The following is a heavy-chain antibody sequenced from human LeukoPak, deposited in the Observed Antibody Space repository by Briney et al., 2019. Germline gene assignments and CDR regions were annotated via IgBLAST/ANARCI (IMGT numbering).Heavy chain of an antibody. CDR2: ITGSGVST. V-gene: IGHV3-23*01. Sequence: GGSLRLSCAASGFTFSSYAMTWVRQAPGKGLEWVSAITGSGVSTYYADSVKGRFTISRDNSKNTLHLQMNTLRAEDTAIYYCAKGWYPDYWGRGTLVTVSS. CDR1: GFTFSSYA. CDR3: AKGWYPDY. D-gene: IGHD2-15*01. J-gene: IGHJ4*02.